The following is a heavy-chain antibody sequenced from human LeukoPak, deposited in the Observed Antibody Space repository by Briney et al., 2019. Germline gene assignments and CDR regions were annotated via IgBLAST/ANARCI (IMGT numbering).Heavy chain of an antibody. J-gene: IGHJ6*03. Sequence: ASVKVSCKASGYTFTSYDINWVRQATGQGLEWMGWMNPNSGNTGYAQKFQGRVTITRNTSISTAYMELSSLRSEDTAVYYCARVVGQIRYFDWLSPPDYMDVWGKGTTVTVSS. CDR3: ARVVGQIRYFDWLSPPDYMDV. CDR2: MNPNSGNT. V-gene: IGHV1-8*03. D-gene: IGHD3-9*01. CDR1: GYTFTSYD.